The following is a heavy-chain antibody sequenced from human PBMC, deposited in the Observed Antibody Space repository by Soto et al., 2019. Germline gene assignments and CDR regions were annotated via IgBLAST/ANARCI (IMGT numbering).Heavy chain of an antibody. J-gene: IGHJ3*02. CDR2: IYYSGST. Sequence: PSETLSLTCTVSGGSISSGGYYWSWIRQHPGKGLEWIGYIYYSGSTYYNPSLKSRVTISVDTSKNQFSLKLSSVTAADTAVYYCARTRGVLRYFDWPETDAFDIWGKGTMVTVSS. V-gene: IGHV4-31*03. CDR1: GGSISSGGYY. CDR3: ARTRGVLRYFDWPETDAFDI. D-gene: IGHD3-9*01.